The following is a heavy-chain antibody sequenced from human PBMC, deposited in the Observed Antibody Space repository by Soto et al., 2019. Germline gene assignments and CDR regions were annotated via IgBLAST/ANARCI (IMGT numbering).Heavy chain of an antibody. V-gene: IGHV1-69*12. J-gene: IGHJ2*01. Sequence: QVQLVQSGAEVKKPGSSVTVSCKASGGTFSSYTISWVRQAPGQGLEWMGGIIPIFGTANYAQKFQGRVTIXXDXSTXTAYMELSSLRSEDTAVYYCARGNHRWLQLGYFDLWGRGTLVTVSS. D-gene: IGHD5-12*01. CDR3: ARGNHRWLQLGYFDL. CDR2: IIPIFGTA. CDR1: GGTFSSYT.